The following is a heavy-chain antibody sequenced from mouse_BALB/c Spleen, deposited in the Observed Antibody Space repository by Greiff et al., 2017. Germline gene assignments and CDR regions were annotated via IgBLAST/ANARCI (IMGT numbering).Heavy chain of an antibody. CDR2: ISSGGSYT. D-gene: IGHD3-3*01. J-gene: IGHJ1*01. V-gene: IGHV5-9-4*01. CDR1: GFTFSSYA. Sequence: EVQRVESGGGLVKPGGSLKLSCAASGFTFSSYAMSWVRQSPEKRLEWVAEISSGGSYTYYPDTVTGRFTISRDNAKNTLYLEMSSLRSEDTAMYYWARGGDGGSYWYFDVWGAGTTVTVSS. CDR3: ARGGDGGSYWYFDV.